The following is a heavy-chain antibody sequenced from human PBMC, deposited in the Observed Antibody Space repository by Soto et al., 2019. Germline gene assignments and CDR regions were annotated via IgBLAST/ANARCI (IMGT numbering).Heavy chain of an antibody. CDR3: ARGEQYSGRIFDY. V-gene: IGHV6-1*01. CDR1: GDSVSSNSAG. D-gene: IGHD1-26*01. Sequence: SQTLSLTCAIAGDSVSSNSAGWSWVRQSPSRGLEWLGRTYYRSKWYYEYAVSVRGRITINPDTSKNQYSLQLNSVTPEDTAVYFCARGEQYSGRIFDYWGQGTLVTVSS. J-gene: IGHJ4*01. CDR2: TYYRSKWYY.